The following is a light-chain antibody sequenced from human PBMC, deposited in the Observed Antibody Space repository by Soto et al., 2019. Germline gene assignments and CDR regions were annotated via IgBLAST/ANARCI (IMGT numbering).Light chain of an antibody. V-gene: IGKV3-15*01. J-gene: IGKJ2*01. CDR3: QQYYYRPPYT. CDR2: GAS. CDR1: QTVSTN. Sequence: EIVMTQSPATLAASPGERVTLSCRASQTVSTNLAWYQQKRGQAPRLLIYGASTRATNFPARFSGSGSGTEFTLTISSLQSEDFGVYYCQQYYYRPPYTFGQGTKLDIK.